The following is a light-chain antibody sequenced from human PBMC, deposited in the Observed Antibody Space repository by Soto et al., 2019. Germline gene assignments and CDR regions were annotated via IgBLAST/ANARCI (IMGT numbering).Light chain of an antibody. Sequence: QSVLTQPPSVSGAPGQRVTISCTGSSSNIGAGYDVHWYQQLPGTAPKLLIYGNSNRPSGVPDRFSGSKSGTSASLAITGLQAEDEADYYCQSYDSSRSGQVVFGGGTKVTVL. CDR3: QSYDSSRSGQVV. J-gene: IGLJ2*01. CDR1: SSNIGAGYD. CDR2: GNS. V-gene: IGLV1-40*01.